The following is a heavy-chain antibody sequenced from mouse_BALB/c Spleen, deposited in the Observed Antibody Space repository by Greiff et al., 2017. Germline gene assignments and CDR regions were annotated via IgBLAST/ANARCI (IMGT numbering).Heavy chain of an antibody. Sequence: EVQLQESGPELVKPGASVKISCKASGYSFTGYFMNWVMQSHGKSLEWIGRINPYNGDTFYNQKFKGKATLTVDKSSSTAHMELRSLASEDSAVYYCARGSDGYFFDYWGQGTTLTVSS. D-gene: IGHD2-3*01. J-gene: IGHJ2*01. CDR1: GYSFTGYF. CDR3: ARGSDGYFFDY. CDR2: INPYNGDT. V-gene: IGHV1-20*02.